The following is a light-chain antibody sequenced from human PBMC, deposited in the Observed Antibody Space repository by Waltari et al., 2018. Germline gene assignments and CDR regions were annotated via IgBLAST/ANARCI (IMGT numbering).Light chain of an antibody. V-gene: IGLV2-8*01. CDR1: SSDVGRFTY. J-gene: IGLJ1*01. CDR3: SSYAGNNIYV. Sequence: QSALTQPPSASGSPGQSVTISCAGTSSDVGRFTYVSWFQQHPGKAPTLIIYEVNKRPSGVPDRFSGSKSGDTASLTVSGLQAEDEADYYCSSYAGNNIYVFGTATKVTVL. CDR2: EVN.